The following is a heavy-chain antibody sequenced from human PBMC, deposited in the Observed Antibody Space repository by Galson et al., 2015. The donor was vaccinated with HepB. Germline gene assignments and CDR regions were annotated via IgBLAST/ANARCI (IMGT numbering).Heavy chain of an antibody. CDR1: GITFSGYA. V-gene: IGHV3-23*01. D-gene: IGHD3-22*01. CDR2: MSDSGGRK. J-gene: IGHJ4*02. Sequence: SLRLSCAASGITFSGYAMSWVRQAPGKGLEWVSGMSDSGGRKDYTDSVKGRFTISRDNSKSTLYLQMNSLRAEDTAVYYCTSVAYYDSSGHLAWGQGTLVTVSS. CDR3: TSVAYYDSSGHLA.